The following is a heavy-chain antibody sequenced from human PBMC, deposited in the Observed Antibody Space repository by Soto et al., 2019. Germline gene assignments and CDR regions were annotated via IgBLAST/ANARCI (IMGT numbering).Heavy chain of an antibody. D-gene: IGHD6-13*01. J-gene: IGHJ6*02. V-gene: IGHV3-30*18. CDR3: ANRAIEQQLVLDYYGMDV. CDR2: ISYDGSNK. Sequence: QVQLVESEGGVVQPGRSLRLSCAASGFTFSSYGMHWVRQAPGKGLEWVAVISYDGSNKYYADSVKGRFTISRDNSKNTLNLQMNSLRAEDTAVYYCANRAIEQQLVLDYYGMDVWGQGTTVTVSS. CDR1: GFTFSSYG.